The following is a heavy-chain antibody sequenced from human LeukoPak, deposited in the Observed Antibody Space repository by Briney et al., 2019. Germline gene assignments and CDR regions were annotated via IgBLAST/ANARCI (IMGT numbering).Heavy chain of an antibody. V-gene: IGHV4-39*01. Sequence: SETLSLTCTVSGGSISNSSYYWGWIRRPPGKGREWIGSIYYSGSTYYNPSLKSRVTISVDTSKNQFSLKLSSVTAADTAMYYCARDYSFTKIDIWGQGTMVTVSS. CDR1: GGSISNSSYY. CDR2: IYYSGST. D-gene: IGHD4-11*01. J-gene: IGHJ3*02. CDR3: ARDYSFTKIDI.